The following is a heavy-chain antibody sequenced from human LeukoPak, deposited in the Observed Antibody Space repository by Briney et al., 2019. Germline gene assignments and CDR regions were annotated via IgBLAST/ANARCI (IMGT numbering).Heavy chain of an antibody. J-gene: IGHJ3*02. V-gene: IGHV4-34*01. CDR2: INHNGST. CDR3: ATPYGATPGAFDI. CDR1: GGSFSGYY. D-gene: IGHD4-17*01. Sequence: SETLSLTCAAYGGSFSGYYWSWIRQPPGKGLEWIGEINHNGSTNYNPSLKSRVTISVDTSKNQFSLKLSSVTAADTAVYYCATPYGATPGAFDIWGQGTMVTVSS.